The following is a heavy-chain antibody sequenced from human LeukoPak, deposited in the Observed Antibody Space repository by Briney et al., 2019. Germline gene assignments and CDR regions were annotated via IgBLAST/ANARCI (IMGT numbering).Heavy chain of an antibody. V-gene: IGHV3-23*01. D-gene: IGHD5-18*01. CDR2: ISGSGGST. J-gene: IGHJ6*02. CDR1: GFTFSSYA. CDR3: ANSEGYSSAHYYYGMDV. Sequence: GGSLRLSCAASGFTFSSYAMSWVRQAPGKGLEWVSAISGSGGSTYYADSVKGRFTISRDNSKNTLYLQMNSLRAEDTAVYYCANSEGYSSAHYYYGMDVWGQGTTVTVSS.